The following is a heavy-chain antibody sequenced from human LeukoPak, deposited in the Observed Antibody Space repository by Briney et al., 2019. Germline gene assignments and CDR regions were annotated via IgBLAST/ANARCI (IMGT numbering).Heavy chain of an antibody. D-gene: IGHD2-2*01. CDR1: GFTFTSSA. J-gene: IGHJ6*02. CDR3: AADSCSSTSCYAGYYYYGMDV. V-gene: IGHV1-58*01. Sequence: SVKVSCKASGFTFTSSAVQWVRQARGQRLEWIGWIVVGSGNTNYAQKFQERVTITRDMSTSTAYMELSSLRSEDTAVYYCAADSCSSTSCYAGYYYYGMDVWGQGTTVTVSS. CDR2: IVVGSGNT.